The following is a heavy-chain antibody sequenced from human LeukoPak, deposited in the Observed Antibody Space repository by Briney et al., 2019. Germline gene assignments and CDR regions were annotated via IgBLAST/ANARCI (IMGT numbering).Heavy chain of an antibody. V-gene: IGHV3-30*18. CDR2: ISYDEGNK. J-gene: IGHJ4*02. CDR1: GFTFSSYG. CDR3: AKDFGVVANYYFDY. D-gene: IGHD3-3*01. Sequence: PGGSLRLSCAASGFTFSSYGMHWVRQAPGEGLEWVAVISYDEGNKYYADSVKGRFTISRDNSKNTLYLQMNSLRAEDTAVYYCAKDFGVVANYYFDYWGQGTLVTVSS.